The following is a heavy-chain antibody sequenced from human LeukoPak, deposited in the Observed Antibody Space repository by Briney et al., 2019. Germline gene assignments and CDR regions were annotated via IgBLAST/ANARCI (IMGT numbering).Heavy chain of an antibody. V-gene: IGHV3-74*01. CDR2: INSDGSST. J-gene: IGHJ4*02. D-gene: IGHD6-13*01. Sequence: GGSLRLSCAASGFTFSSYWMHWVRQAPGKGLVWVSRINSDGSSTTYADSVKGRFTISRDNAKNTLYLQMNSQRAEDTAVYYCARVRGLAAGELDYWGQGTQVTVSS. CDR1: GFTFSSYW. CDR3: ARVRGLAAGELDY.